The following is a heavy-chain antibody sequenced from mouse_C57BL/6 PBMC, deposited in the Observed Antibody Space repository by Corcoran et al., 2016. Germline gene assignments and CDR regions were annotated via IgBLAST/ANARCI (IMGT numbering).Heavy chain of an antibody. D-gene: IGHD1-1*01. CDR3: ARITTVVPYYAMDY. CDR2: INPNNGGT. V-gene: IGHV1-26*01. Sequence: EVQLQQSGPELVKPGASVKISCKASGYTFTDYYMNWVKQSHGKSLEWIGDINPNNGGTSYNQKFKGKATLTVDKSSSTAYMELRSLTSEDSAVYDCARITTVVPYYAMDYWGQGTSVTVSS. CDR1: GYTFTDYY. J-gene: IGHJ4*01.